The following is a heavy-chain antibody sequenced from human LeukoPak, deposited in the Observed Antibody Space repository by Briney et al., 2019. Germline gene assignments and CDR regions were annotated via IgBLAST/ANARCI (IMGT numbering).Heavy chain of an antibody. V-gene: IGHV3-11*01. D-gene: IGHD3-22*01. CDR3: AGSYYYDSSEY. J-gene: IGHJ4*02. CDR1: GFTFSDYY. Sequence: RGSLRLSCAASGFTFSDYYMSWIRQAPGKGLEWVSYISSSGSTIYYADSVKGRFTISRDNAKNSLYLQMNSLRAEDTAVYYCAGSYYYDSSEYWGQGTLVTVSS. CDR2: ISSSGSTI.